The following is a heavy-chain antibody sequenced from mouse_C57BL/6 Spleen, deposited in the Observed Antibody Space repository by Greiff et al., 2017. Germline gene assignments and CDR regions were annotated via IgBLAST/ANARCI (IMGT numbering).Heavy chain of an antibody. J-gene: IGHJ1*03. CDR2: ISSGSSII. Sequence: EVQRVESGGGLVKPGGSLKLSCAASGFTFSDYGMNWVRQAPEKGLEWVAYISSGSSIIYYADTVKGRFTISRDNANNTLFLQMTSLRSEDTAMYYCARPSLLGYFDVWGTGTTVTVSS. CDR1: GFTFSDYG. CDR3: ARPSLLGYFDV. V-gene: IGHV5-17*01. D-gene: IGHD2-10*01.